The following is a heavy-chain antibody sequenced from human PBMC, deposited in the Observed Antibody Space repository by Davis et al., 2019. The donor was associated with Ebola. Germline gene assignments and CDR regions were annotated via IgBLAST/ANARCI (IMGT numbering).Heavy chain of an antibody. CDR3: ASLRRTITGMDDGFDI. CDR2: IYTGDSDT. D-gene: IGHD1-20*01. J-gene: IGHJ3*02. Sequence: GESLKISCKGSGNSFTSHWIGWVRQMPGKGLEWMGIIYTGDSDTRYSPSFRGQVPITADMSTKTAFLQWSSLKASDTAMYYCASLRRTITGMDDGFDIWGQGTMVTVCS. CDR1: GNSFTSHW. V-gene: IGHV5-51*01.